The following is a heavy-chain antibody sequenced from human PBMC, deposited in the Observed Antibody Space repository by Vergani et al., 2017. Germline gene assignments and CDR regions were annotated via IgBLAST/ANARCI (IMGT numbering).Heavy chain of an antibody. Sequence: EVQVVESGGGLVQPGGSLRLSCSGSGFTLGDYAMHWVRQAPGKGLEWVSGISWNSGSIGYADSVKGRFTISRDNAKNSLYLQMNSLRAEDTALYYCAKASTIFGVVIGYYFDYWGQGTLVTVSS. J-gene: IGHJ4*02. CDR1: GFTLGDYA. CDR3: AKASTIFGVVIGYYFDY. V-gene: IGHV3-9*01. D-gene: IGHD3-3*01. CDR2: ISWNSGSI.